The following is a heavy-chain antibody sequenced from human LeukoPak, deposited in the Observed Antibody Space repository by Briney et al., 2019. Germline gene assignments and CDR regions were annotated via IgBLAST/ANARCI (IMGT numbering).Heavy chain of an antibody. Sequence: PSETLSLTCTVSDGSVSSGVYYWSWIRQPPGKGLEWIGYIYYSGSTYYNPSLKSRVTISVDTSKNQFSLKLGSVTAADTAVYYCARGGQDIVVVPAAMGFDPWGQGTLVTVSS. CDR1: DGSVSSGVYY. D-gene: IGHD2-2*01. CDR2: IYYSGST. CDR3: ARGGQDIVVVPAAMGFDP. J-gene: IGHJ5*02. V-gene: IGHV4-30-4*01.